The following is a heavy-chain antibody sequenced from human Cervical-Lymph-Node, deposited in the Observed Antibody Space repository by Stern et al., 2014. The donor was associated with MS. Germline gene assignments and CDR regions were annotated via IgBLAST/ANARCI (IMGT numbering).Heavy chain of an antibody. CDR2: IAYDGRDK. J-gene: IGHJ4*02. CDR3: AKGGSGSYLD. V-gene: IGHV3-30*04. CDR1: GFVFRRYA. D-gene: IGHD1-26*01. Sequence: VQLEESGGGVVQPGRSLRLSWAASGFVFRRYALHWVRQAPCKGLEWVALIAYDGRDKYYTDSVNGRFTVSRDNSNNTVDLEMNSLRLEDTAVYYCAKGGSGSYLDWGQGSLVTVSS.